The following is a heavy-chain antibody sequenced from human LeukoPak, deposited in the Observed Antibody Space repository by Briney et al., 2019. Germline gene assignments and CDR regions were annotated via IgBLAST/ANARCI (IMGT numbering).Heavy chain of an antibody. D-gene: IGHD6-6*01. J-gene: IGHJ4*02. CDR1: GFTVSSNY. CDR3: AKDGGGWQLVQALDY. Sequence: QTGGSLRLSCAASGFTVSSNYMSWVRQAPGKGLEWVSAISGSGGSTYYADSVKGRFTISRDNSKNTLYLQMNSLRAEDTAVYYCAKDGGGWQLVQALDYWGQGTLVTVSS. CDR2: ISGSGGST. V-gene: IGHV3-23*01.